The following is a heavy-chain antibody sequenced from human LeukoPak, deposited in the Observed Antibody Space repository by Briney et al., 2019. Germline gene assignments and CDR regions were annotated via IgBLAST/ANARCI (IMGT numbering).Heavy chain of an antibody. CDR3: ARFPRGFYYDSSGYHYYYMDV. CDR1: GGTFSSYA. J-gene: IGHJ6*03. V-gene: IGHV1-69*01. D-gene: IGHD3-22*01. CDR2: IIPIFGTA. Sequence: ASVKVSCKASGGTFSSYAISWVRQAPGQGLEWMGGIIPIFGTANYAQKFQGRVTITADESTSTAYMELISLRTEDTAVYYCARFPRGFYYDSSGYHYYYMDVWGKGTTVTVSS.